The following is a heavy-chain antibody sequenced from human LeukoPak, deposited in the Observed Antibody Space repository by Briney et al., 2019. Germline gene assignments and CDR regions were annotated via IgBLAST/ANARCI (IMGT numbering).Heavy chain of an antibody. D-gene: IGHD2-8*01. Sequence: GGSLRLSCAASGFTFSSYWMNWVRHAPGKGLVWVSRIASDGSSTTYADSVKGRFSISRDNAKNTLYLQMNSLKTEDTAVYYCTTELMVYATDDYWGQGTLVTVSS. CDR1: GFTFSSYW. CDR3: TTELMVYATDDY. V-gene: IGHV3-74*01. J-gene: IGHJ4*02. CDR2: IASDGSST.